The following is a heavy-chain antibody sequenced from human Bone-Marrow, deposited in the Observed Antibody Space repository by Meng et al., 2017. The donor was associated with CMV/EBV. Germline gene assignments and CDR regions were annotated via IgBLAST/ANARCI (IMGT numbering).Heavy chain of an antibody. CDR2: IWYDGSNK. J-gene: IGHJ3*02. CDR3: AKHIVVVIATHDAFDI. CDR1: GFTFSSYG. V-gene: IGHV3-33*06. D-gene: IGHD2-21*01. Sequence: GGSLRLSCAASGFTFSSYGMHWVRQAPGKGLEWVAVIWYDGSNKYYADSVKGRFTISRDNSKNTLYLQMNSLRAEDTAVYYCAKHIVVVIATHDAFDIWGQGTMITVSS.